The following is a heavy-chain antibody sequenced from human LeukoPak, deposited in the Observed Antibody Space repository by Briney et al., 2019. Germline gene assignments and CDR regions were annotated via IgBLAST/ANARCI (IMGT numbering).Heavy chain of an antibody. Sequence: GGSLRLSCAASGFTFSSYSMNWVRQAPGKGLEWVSSIISSSSYIYYADSVKGRFTISSDNAKNSLYLQMNSLRAEDTAVYYCASLPITTYYDILTGLAPYDYWGQGTLVTVSS. CDR2: IISSSSYI. V-gene: IGHV3-21*01. CDR3: ASLPITTYYDILTGLAPYDY. CDR1: GFTFSSYS. J-gene: IGHJ4*02. D-gene: IGHD3-9*01.